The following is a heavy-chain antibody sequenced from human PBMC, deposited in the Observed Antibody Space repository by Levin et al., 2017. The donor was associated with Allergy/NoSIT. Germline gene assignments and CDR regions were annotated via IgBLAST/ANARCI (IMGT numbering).Heavy chain of an antibody. D-gene: IGHD2-2*01. Sequence: GESLKISCAASGFTFSNAWMSWVRQAPGKGLEWVGRIKSKTDGGTTDYAAPVKGRFTISRDDSKNTLYLQMNSLKTEDTAVYYCTRGPVGYYYYYGMDVWGQGTTVTVSS. CDR2: IKSKTDGGTT. CDR1: GFTFSNAW. J-gene: IGHJ6*02. CDR3: TRGPVGYYYYYGMDV. V-gene: IGHV3-15*01.